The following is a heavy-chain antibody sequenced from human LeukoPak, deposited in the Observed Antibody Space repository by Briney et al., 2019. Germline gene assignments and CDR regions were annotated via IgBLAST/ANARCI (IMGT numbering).Heavy chain of an antibody. CDR3: ARAAGYSSGWYLY. Sequence: PSETLSLTYTVSGGSISSSSYYWGWIRQPPGKGLEWIGSIYYSGSTYYNPSLKSRVTISVDTSKNQFSLKLSSVTAADTAVYYCARAAGYSSGWYLYWGQGTLVTVSS. CDR2: IYYSGST. D-gene: IGHD6-19*01. V-gene: IGHV4-39*07. CDR1: GGSISSSSYY. J-gene: IGHJ4*02.